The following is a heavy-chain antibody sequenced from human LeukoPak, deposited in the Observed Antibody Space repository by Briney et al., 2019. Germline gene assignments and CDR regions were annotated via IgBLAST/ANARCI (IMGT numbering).Heavy chain of an antibody. D-gene: IGHD3-22*01. CDR3: ARGPPAMDDSSGYYYDY. V-gene: IGHV3-30*04. J-gene: IGHJ4*02. CDR2: ISYDGSNK. CDR1: GFTFSSYA. Sequence: GGSLRLSCAASGFTFSSYAMHWVRQAPGKGLEWVAVISYDGSNKYYADSVKGRFTISRDNSKNTLYLQMNSLRAEDTAVYYCARGPPAMDDSSGYYYDYWGQGTLVTVSS.